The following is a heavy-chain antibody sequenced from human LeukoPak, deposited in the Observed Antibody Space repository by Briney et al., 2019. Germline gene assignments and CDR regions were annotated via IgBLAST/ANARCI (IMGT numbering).Heavy chain of an antibody. V-gene: IGHV1-69*04. J-gene: IGHJ4*01. CDR1: GGTFSSYA. D-gene: IGHD3-22*01. CDR3: ARGVYYSSAAPFL. Sequence: SVKVSCKASGGTFSSYAISWVRQAPGQGLEWMGRIIPILGIANYAQKFQGRVTITADESTSTAYMELSSLRSEDTAVYYCARGVYYSSAAPFLWGQGTLGTGS. CDR2: IIPILGIA.